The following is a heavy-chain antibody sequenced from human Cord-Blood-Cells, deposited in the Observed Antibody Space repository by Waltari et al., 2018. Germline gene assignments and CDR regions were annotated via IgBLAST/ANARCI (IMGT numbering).Heavy chain of an antibody. Sequence: EVQLVESGGGLVQPGGSLRLSCAASGFTFSSFWMGWVRQAPGKGEEWVDKIKQEGSEKYYGGSVKGQFTISRDNGKNSLYLQKNSLRAEDTGVDYCARGGGADYWGQGTLVTVSS. CDR3: ARGGGADY. J-gene: IGHJ4*02. V-gene: IGHV3-7*04. CDR2: IKQEGSEK. D-gene: IGHD3-16*01. CDR1: GFTFSSFW.